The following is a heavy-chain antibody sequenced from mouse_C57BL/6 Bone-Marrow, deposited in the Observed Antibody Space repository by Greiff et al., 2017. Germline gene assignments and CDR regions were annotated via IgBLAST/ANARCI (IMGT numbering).Heavy chain of an antibody. CDR2: IHPNSGST. D-gene: IGHD1-1*01. CDR1: GYTFTSYW. Sequence: VQLQQPGAELVKPGASVKLSCKASGYTFTSYWMHWVKQRPGQGLEWIGMIHPNSGSTNYNEKFKSKATLTVDKSSSTAYMQLSSLTSEDSAVYYCERCYYYGRSESDYWGQGTTLTVSS. J-gene: IGHJ2*01. CDR3: ERCYYYGRSESDY. V-gene: IGHV1-64*01.